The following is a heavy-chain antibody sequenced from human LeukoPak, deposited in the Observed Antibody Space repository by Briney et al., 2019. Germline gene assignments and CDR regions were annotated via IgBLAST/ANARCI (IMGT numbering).Heavy chain of an antibody. V-gene: IGHV3-21*01. Sequence: GGSLRLSCAASGFTFSSYSMNWVRQAPGKGLEWVSSISSSSSYIYYADSVKGRFTISRDNAKNSLYLQMNSLRAEDTAVYYCARTHNWNYRWFDPWGQGTLVTVSS. CDR2: ISSSSSYI. CDR1: GFTFSSYS. CDR3: ARTHNWNYRWFDP. D-gene: IGHD1-7*01. J-gene: IGHJ5*02.